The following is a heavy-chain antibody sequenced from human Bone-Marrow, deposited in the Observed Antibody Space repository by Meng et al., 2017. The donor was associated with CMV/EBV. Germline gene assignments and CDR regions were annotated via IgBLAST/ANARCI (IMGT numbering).Heavy chain of an antibody. D-gene: IGHD5-24*01. CDR1: GYSFTSYW. CDR2: IYPGDSDT. J-gene: IGHJ4*02. Sequence: GGSLRLSCKGSGYSFTSYWIGWVRQMPGKGLEWMGIIYPGDSDTRYSPSFQGQVTISADKSISTAYLQWSSLKASDTAMYYYARRREDGYNSCFDYWGQGTLVTVSS. CDR3: ARRREDGYNSCFDY. V-gene: IGHV5-51*01.